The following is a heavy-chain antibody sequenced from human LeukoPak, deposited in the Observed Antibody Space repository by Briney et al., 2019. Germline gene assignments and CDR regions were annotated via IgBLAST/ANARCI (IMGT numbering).Heavy chain of an antibody. CDR2: INNDGSIT. CDR3: AKDVFSSGWSLPFDY. Sequence: GGSLRLSCAASGFTFSSYWMHWVRQDPGKGLVWVSHINNDGSITNYADSVKGRFTISRDNSKNTLYLQMNSVRAEDTAVYYCAKDVFSSGWSLPFDYWGQGTLVTVSS. CDR1: GFTFSSYW. J-gene: IGHJ4*02. D-gene: IGHD6-19*01. V-gene: IGHV3-74*01.